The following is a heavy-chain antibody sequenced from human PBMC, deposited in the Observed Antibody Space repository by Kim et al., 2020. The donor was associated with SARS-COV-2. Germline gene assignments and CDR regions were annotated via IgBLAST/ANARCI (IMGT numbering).Heavy chain of an antibody. D-gene: IGHD2-15*01. V-gene: IGHV4-59*13. J-gene: IGHJ6*02. CDR1: GGSISSYY. CDR2: IYYSGST. Sequence: SETLSLTCTVSGGSISSYYWSWIRQPPGKGLEWIGYIYYSGSTNYNPSLKSRVTISVDTSKNQFSLKLSSVTAADTAVYYCARGGSGGIGWGGVWGQGTTVTVSS. CDR3: ARGGSGGIGWGGV.